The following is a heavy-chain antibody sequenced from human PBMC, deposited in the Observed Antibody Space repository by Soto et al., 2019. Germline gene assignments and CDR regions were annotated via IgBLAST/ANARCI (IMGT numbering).Heavy chain of an antibody. Sequence: GGSLRLSCAASGFTFHNFALNWVRQAPGKGPEWVSSVSGSGGSTYYADSVKGRFTVSRDNSKNTLFLQMNSLRVEDTAMYYCAKDHPSGYGRAFAVWGQGTMVTVSS. V-gene: IGHV3-23*01. CDR1: GFTFHNFA. CDR2: VSGSGGST. J-gene: IGHJ3*01. D-gene: IGHD5-18*01. CDR3: AKDHPSGYGRAFAV.